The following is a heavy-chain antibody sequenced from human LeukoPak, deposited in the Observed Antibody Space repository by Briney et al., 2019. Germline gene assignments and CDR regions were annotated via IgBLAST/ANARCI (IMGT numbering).Heavy chain of an antibody. J-gene: IGHJ4*02. CDR1: GFSVNDNY. CDR3: ARTNPVYGDYDY. D-gene: IGHD4-17*01. Sequence: GGSLRLSCAVSGFSVNDNYMSWVRQAPGKGLQWVSVMFPDGRTYYADSVKGRFTISRDLARNTLLLQMHSLRAGDTAVHYCARTNPVYGDYDYWGQGTLVTVSS. V-gene: IGHV3-53*01. CDR2: MFPDGRT.